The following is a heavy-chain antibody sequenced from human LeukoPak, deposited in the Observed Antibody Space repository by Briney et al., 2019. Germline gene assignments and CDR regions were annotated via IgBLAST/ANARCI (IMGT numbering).Heavy chain of an antibody. J-gene: IGHJ5*02. Sequence: SETLSLTCPVWAGSFSGYYWSWIRQPPGKGLEWIGKINHSGSTNYNPSLKRRVTISVDTPKNQFSLKLSSVTAADTAVYYCARVSRNYYDSSGYYYANWFDPWGQGTLVTVSS. CDR1: AGSFSGYY. D-gene: IGHD3-22*01. CDR3: ARVSRNYYDSSGYYYANWFDP. V-gene: IGHV4-34*01. CDR2: INHSGST.